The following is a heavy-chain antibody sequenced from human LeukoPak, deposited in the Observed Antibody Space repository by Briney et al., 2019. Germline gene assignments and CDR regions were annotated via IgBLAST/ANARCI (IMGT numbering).Heavy chain of an antibody. J-gene: IGHJ4*02. CDR1: GFTFSSYE. Sequence: PGGSLRLSCAASGFTFSSYEMNWVRQAPGKGLEWVSYISSSGGTIYYADSVKGRFTISRDNAKNSLYLQMNSLRAEDTAVYYCARSGILYFDYWGQGTLVTVSS. V-gene: IGHV3-48*03. D-gene: IGHD6-13*01. CDR2: ISSSGGTI. CDR3: ARSGILYFDY.